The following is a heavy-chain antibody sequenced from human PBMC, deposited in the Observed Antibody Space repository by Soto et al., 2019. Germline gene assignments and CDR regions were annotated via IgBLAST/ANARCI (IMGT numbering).Heavy chain of an antibody. CDR3: ARDLGIAVAQGDFWCPDY. CDR2: INPNSGGT. Sequence: ASVKVSRKASGYTFTGYYMHWVRQAPGQGLEWMGWINPNSGGTNYAQKFQGRVTMTRDTSISTAYMELSRLRSDDTAVYYCARDLGIAVAQGDFWCPDYWGQGTLVTVSS. J-gene: IGHJ4*02. D-gene: IGHD6-19*01. V-gene: IGHV1-2*02. CDR1: GYTFTGYY.